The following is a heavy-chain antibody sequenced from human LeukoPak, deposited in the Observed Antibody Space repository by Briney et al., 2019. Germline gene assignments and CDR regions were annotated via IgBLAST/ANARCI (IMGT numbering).Heavy chain of an antibody. Sequence: PGRSLRLSCAASGFTFSSYGMHWVRQAPGKGLEWVAVIWYDGSNKYYTDSVKGRFTISRDNAKNSLYLQMNSLRADDTAIYYCARDKIVGPTTLDYWGQGTLVTVSS. V-gene: IGHV3-33*01. J-gene: IGHJ4*02. CDR3: ARDKIVGPTTLDY. CDR2: IWYDGSNK. D-gene: IGHD1-26*01. CDR1: GFTFSSYG.